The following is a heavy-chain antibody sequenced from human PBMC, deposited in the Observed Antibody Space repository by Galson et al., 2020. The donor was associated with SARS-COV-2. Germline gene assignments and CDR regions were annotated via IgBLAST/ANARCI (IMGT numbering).Heavy chain of an antibody. D-gene: IGHD6-13*01. CDR1: GDSISSGGYY. CDR3: ARVAAAVKGAFDI. CDR2: IYYSGTT. Sequence: ASETLSLTCTVSGDSISSGGYYWSWIRQHPGKGLEWIGYIYYSGTTYYNSALKSRVTISVDTSKNQFSLNLSSVTAADTAVYYCARVAAAVKGAFDIWCQGTMVTVSS. J-gene: IGHJ3*02. V-gene: IGHV4-31*03.